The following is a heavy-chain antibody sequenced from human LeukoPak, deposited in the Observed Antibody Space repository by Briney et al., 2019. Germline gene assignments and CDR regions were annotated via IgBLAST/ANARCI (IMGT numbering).Heavy chain of an antibody. D-gene: IGHD2-15*01. V-gene: IGHV3-21*01. Sequence: PGGSLRLSCAASGFILSSYEMNWVRQAPGKGLEWVSSISSSSTYIYYADSVKGRFTISRENAKNSLYLQMNSLRAEDTAVYYCARGGTPAVVPFDCWGQGTLVTVSS. CDR2: ISSSSTYI. J-gene: IGHJ4*02. CDR3: ARGGTPAVVPFDC. CDR1: GFILSSYE.